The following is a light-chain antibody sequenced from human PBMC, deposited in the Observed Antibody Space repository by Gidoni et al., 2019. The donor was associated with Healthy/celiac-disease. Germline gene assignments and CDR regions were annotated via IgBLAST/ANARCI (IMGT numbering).Light chain of an antibody. CDR1: RRDLGCDND. CDR2: EVS. J-gene: IGLJ3*02. V-gene: IGLV2-8*01. Sequence: SAPTSPPSAARVPGQSITNSCTGTRRDLGCDNDVPWYQQHPGKAPKLMIYEVSKRPSGVPERFSGSKSGNTASLTVSGLQAEDEADYYCSSYAGSNNWVFGGGTKLTVL. CDR3: SSYAGSNNWV.